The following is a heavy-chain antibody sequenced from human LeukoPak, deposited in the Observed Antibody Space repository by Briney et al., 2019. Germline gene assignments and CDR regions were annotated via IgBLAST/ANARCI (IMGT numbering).Heavy chain of an antibody. J-gene: IGHJ4*02. V-gene: IGHV1-2*02. CDR1: GYTFTGYY. Sequence: ASVKVSCKASGYTFTGYYVHWVRQAPGQGPEWMGWINPNSGVTNYAQKFQGRVTLTRDTSITTAYMELSRLNSDDTAVYYCARDVSRSRDYWDQGTLVTVSS. CDR2: INPNSGVT. D-gene: IGHD2-8*01. CDR3: ARDVSRSRDY.